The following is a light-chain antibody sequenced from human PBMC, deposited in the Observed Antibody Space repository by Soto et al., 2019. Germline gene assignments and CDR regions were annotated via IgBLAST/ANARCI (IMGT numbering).Light chain of an antibody. CDR3: CSDAGLM. Sequence: QSALTQAASVSGSPGQAITISCTRRSSDMPVSWFQHHPGKAPKLIIYENTGRPSGVSSRFSGSRSGDTASLTITGLQAEGEADYYCCSDAGLMFGGGTQLTVL. CDR1: SSDMP. CDR2: ENT. V-gene: IGLV2-23*01. J-gene: IGLJ3*02.